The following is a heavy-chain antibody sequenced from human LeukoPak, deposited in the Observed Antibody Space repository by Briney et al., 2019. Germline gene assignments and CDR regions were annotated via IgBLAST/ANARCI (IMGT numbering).Heavy chain of an antibody. Sequence: PSETLSLTCAVSGYSISSGYYWGWIRQPPGKGLEWIGSIYHSGSTYYNPSLKSRVTISVDTSKNQFSLKLSSVTAADTAVYYCARVYDFWSGYYLDYWGQGTLVTVSS. D-gene: IGHD3-3*01. CDR1: GYSISSGYY. CDR2: IYHSGST. CDR3: ARVYDFWSGYYLDY. V-gene: IGHV4-38-2*01. J-gene: IGHJ4*02.